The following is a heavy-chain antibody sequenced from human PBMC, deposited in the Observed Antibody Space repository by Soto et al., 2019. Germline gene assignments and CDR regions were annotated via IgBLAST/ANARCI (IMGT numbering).Heavy chain of an antibody. V-gene: IGHV3-30-3*01. CDR1: GFTFSSYA. Sequence: PGGSLRLSCAASGFTFSSYAMHWVRQAPGKGLEWVAVISYDGSNKYYADSVKGRFTISRDNSKNTLYLQMNSLRAEDTAVYYCASVTYYYDSSGYYYNYWGQGTLVTVSS. CDR2: ISYDGSNK. J-gene: IGHJ4*02. CDR3: ASVTYYYDSSGYYYNY. D-gene: IGHD3-22*01.